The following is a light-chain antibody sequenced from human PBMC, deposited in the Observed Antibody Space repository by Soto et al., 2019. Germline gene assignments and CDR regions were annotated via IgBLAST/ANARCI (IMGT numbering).Light chain of an antibody. V-gene: IGLV1-47*01. Sequence: QSVLTQPPSASGTPGQRVTISCSGSSSNIGSNYVYWYQQLPGTAPKLLIYRNNQRPSGVPDRFSGSKSGTSASLAISGLRSEDEADYYCVAWDDSLSGGGFGGGTKLTVL. CDR2: RNN. CDR3: VAWDDSLSGGG. J-gene: IGLJ3*02. CDR1: SSNIGSNY.